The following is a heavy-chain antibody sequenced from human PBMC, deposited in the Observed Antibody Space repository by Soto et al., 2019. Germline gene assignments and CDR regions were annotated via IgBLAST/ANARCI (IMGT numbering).Heavy chain of an antibody. CDR2: ISAYNGNT. CDR1: GYTFTSYG. Sequence: ASVKVSCTASGYTFTSYGISWVRQAPGQGLEWMGWISAYNGNTNYAQKLQGRVTMTTDTSTSTAYMELRSLRSDDTAVYYCARDMDSSGYYAFDIWGQGTMVTVSS. CDR3: ARDMDSSGYYAFDI. D-gene: IGHD3-22*01. V-gene: IGHV1-18*01. J-gene: IGHJ3*02.